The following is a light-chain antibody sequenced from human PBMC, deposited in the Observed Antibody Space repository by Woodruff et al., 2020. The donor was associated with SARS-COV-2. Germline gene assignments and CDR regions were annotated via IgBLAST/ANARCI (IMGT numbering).Light chain of an antibody. V-gene: IGLV2-14*03. CDR1: SDVGGYNF. CDR2: DVS. Sequence: SDVGGYNFVSWYQHSPGKAPKLVIYDVSHRPSGVSGLFSGYKSGNTASQTISGLQTEDEADYHCSSYTSTSTYVFGTGTEVTVL. CDR3: SSYTSTSTYV. J-gene: IGLJ1*01.